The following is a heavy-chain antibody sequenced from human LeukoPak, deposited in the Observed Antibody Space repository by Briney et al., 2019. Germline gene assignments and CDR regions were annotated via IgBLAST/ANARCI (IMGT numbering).Heavy chain of an antibody. Sequence: PSETLSLTCAVSGGSISSYYWSWIRQPPGKGLEWIGSIYYSGSTYYNPSLKSRVTISVDTSKNQFSLKLSSVTAADTAVYYCARRGYSYGLGYYFDYWGQGTLVTVSS. J-gene: IGHJ4*02. V-gene: IGHV4-59*05. CDR2: IYYSGST. CDR3: ARRGYSYGLGYYFDY. D-gene: IGHD5-18*01. CDR1: GGSISSYY.